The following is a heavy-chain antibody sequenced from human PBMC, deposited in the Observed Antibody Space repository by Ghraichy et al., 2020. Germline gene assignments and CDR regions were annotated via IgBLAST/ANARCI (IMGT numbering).Heavy chain of an antibody. V-gene: IGHV4-39*01. D-gene: IGHD3-3*01. CDR2: IYYTGST. Sequence: SQTLSLTCTVSGGSISSSSYYWGWIRQPPGKGLEFIGSIYYTGSTYYSPSFKSRVTISVDTSKSHLSLRLSSVTAADTAVYYCAKITLFYWFDPWGQGTLVPVSS. J-gene: IGHJ5*02. CDR3: AKITLFYWFDP. CDR1: GGSISSSSYY.